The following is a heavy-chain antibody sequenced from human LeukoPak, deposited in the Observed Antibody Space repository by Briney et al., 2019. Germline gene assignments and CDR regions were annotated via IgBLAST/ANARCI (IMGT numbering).Heavy chain of an antibody. CDR3: ARGGPDYDILTGYYMLVDY. CDR1: GYSFSNYW. J-gene: IGHJ4*02. CDR2: IYPGDSDT. Sequence: GESLKISCKGSGYSFSNYWIGWVRQMPGKGLEWMGIIYPGDSDTRYSPSFQGQVTISADKSISTAYLQWSSLKASDTAMYYCARGGPDYDILTGYYMLVDYWGQGTLVTVSS. V-gene: IGHV5-51*01. D-gene: IGHD3-9*01.